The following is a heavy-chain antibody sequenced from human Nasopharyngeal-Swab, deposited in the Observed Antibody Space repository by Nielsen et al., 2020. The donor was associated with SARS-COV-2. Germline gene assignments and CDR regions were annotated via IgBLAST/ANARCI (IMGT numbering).Heavy chain of an antibody. J-gene: IGHJ4*02. CDR3: VRNEI. Sequence: GESLKISCGGSGFTFSAYWMSWFRQSPEKGPEWVANIKQDGTLKSCVDSVKGRFIISRDNAKNSLDLQMNSLRVEDTAVYYCVRNEIWGQGTLVTVS. CDR1: GFTFSAYW. V-gene: IGHV3-7*03. CDR2: IKQDGTLK.